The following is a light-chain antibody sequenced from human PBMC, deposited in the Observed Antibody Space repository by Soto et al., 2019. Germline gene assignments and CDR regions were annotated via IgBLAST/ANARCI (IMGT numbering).Light chain of an antibody. V-gene: IGLV2-14*01. CDR1: SSDVGGYNS. CDR3: SSYTTSSTLPYV. CDR2: EVS. Sequence: QSALTQPASVSGSPGQSITISCTGTSSDVGGYNSVSWYQQHPGKAPKLMIYEVSNRPSGVSNRFSGSKSGNTASLTISGLQAEDEADYYCSSYTTSSTLPYVFCTGTKVTVL. J-gene: IGLJ1*01.